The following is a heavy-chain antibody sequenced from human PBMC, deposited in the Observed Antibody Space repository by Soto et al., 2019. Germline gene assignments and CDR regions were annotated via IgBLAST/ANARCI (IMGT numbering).Heavy chain of an antibody. J-gene: IGHJ5*02. CDR2: ISAYNGNT. CDR1: GYTFTSYG. V-gene: IGHV1-18*01. D-gene: IGHD4-17*01. CDR3: ARGPRLMTTVTTNWFDP. Sequence: GASVKVSCKASGYTFTSYGISWVRQAPGQGLEWMGWISAYNGNTNYAQKLQGRVTMTTDTSTSTAYMELRSLRSDDTAVYYCARGPRLMTTVTTNWFDPWGQGTQVTVSS.